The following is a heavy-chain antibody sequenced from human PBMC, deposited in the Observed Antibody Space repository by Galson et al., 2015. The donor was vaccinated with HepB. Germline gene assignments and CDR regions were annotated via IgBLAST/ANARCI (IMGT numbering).Heavy chain of an antibody. V-gene: IGHV3-30-3*01. CDR1: GFTFSSYA. CDR2: ISYDGSNK. CDR3: ARGHESGSFLIDY. D-gene: IGHD3-10*01. J-gene: IGHJ4*02. Sequence: SLRLSCAASGFTFSSYAMHWVRQAPGKGLEWVAVISYDGSNKYYADSVKGRFTISRDNSENTLNLQMNSLRTEDTAVYYCARGHESGSFLIDYWGQGTLVTVSS.